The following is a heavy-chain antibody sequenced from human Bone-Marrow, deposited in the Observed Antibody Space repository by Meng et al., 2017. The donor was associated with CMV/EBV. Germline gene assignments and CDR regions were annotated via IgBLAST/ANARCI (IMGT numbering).Heavy chain of an antibody. Sequence: GGSLRLSCAASGFTFSSYSMNWVRQAPGKGLEWVSYISSSGSTIYYPDSVKGRFTISRDNAKNSLYLQMDSLRAEDTAVYYCARVGQFVAAFDIWGQGTMVTVSS. J-gene: IGHJ3*02. CDR3: ARVGQFVAAFDI. CDR1: GFTFSSYS. D-gene: IGHD3-10*01. V-gene: IGHV3-48*04. CDR2: ISSSGSTI.